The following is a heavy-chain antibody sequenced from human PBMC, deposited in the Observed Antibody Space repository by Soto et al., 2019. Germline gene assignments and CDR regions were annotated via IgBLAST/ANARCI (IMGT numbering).Heavy chain of an antibody. V-gene: IGHV3-23*01. Sequence: PXVCLRLSCAACGFSFSSYAMSWVRQAPGKGLEWVSAISGSGGSTYYADSVKGRFTISRDNSKNTLYLQMNSLRAEDTAVYYCAKDLLGCRWACFPGSAFDIWGQGTMVTVSS. CDR1: GFSFSSYA. CDR3: AKDLLGCRWACFPGSAFDI. D-gene: IGHD2-21*01. J-gene: IGHJ3*02. CDR2: ISGSGGST.